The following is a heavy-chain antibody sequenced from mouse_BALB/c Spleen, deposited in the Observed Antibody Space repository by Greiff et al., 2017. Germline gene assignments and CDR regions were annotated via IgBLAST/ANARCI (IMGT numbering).Heavy chain of an antibody. Sequence: QVQLQQSGAELAGPGASVTLSCKASGYTFTDYYINWVKQRTGQGLEWIGEIYAGSGNTYYNEKFKGKATLTADKSSSTAYMQLSSLTSEDAAVYFCSSEDGNDGDYWGQGTTLTVSS. CDR3: SSEDGNDGDY. CDR1: GYTFTDYY. CDR2: IYAGSGNT. J-gene: IGHJ2*01. D-gene: IGHD2-2*01. V-gene: IGHV1-77*01.